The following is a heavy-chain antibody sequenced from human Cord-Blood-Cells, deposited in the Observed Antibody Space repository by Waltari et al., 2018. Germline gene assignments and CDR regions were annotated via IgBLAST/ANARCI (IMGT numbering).Heavy chain of an antibody. J-gene: IGHJ1*01. CDR1: GGSFSGYY. D-gene: IGHD3-10*01. Sequence: QVQLQQWGAGLLKPSETLSLTCAVYGGSFSGYYWSWIRQPPGKGLEWIGEINHRGSNTYNPPLKSRVTISVDTSKNQFSLKLSSVTAADTAVYYCARARRRYYGSGSYYNYFQHWGQGTLVTVSS. CDR2: INHRGSN. V-gene: IGHV4-34*01. CDR3: ARARRRYYGSGSYYNYFQH.